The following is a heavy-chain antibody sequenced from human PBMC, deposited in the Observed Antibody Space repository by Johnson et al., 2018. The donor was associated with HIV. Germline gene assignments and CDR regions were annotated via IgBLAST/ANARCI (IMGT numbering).Heavy chain of an antibody. Sequence: VQLVESGGGLVQPGASLRLSCAASGFTFSSYWMSWVRQAPGKGLEWVANIKQDGSNKYYADSVKGRFTISRDNSKNTLYLQMNSLRAEDTAVYYSATSGLTLGSSSSHAFDIWGQGTMVTVSS. D-gene: IGHD6-6*01. CDR3: ATSGLTLGSSSSHAFDI. CDR2: IKQDGSNK. V-gene: IGHV3-7*03. CDR1: GFTFSSYW. J-gene: IGHJ3*02.